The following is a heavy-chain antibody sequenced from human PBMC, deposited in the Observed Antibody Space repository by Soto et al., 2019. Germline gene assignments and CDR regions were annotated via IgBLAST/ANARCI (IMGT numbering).Heavy chain of an antibody. V-gene: IGHV3-66*04. Sequence: EVQLVESGGGLVQPGGSLRLSCAASGFTVSSNYMSWVRQAPGKGLEWVPVIYSGGSTYYAGSVKGRFTISRDSSKNTLYLQMNSLRAEDTAVYYCARHPDYWYFDLWGRGTLVTVSS. CDR2: IYSGGST. CDR3: ARHPDYWYFDL. CDR1: GFTVSSNY. J-gene: IGHJ2*01.